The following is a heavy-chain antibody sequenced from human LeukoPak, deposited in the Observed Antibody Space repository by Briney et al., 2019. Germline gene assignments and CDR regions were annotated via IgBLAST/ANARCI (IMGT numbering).Heavy chain of an antibody. J-gene: IGHJ4*02. CDR3: ARAREGY. CDR1: GFTVSSNY. Sequence: GGSLRLSCAASGFTVSSNYMSWVRQAPGKGLEWVSVIYSGGSTYYADSVKGRFTISRDNSKNTGHLQMNSLRADDTAVYYCARAREGYWGQGTLVTVSS. V-gene: IGHV3-66*01. CDR2: IYSGGST.